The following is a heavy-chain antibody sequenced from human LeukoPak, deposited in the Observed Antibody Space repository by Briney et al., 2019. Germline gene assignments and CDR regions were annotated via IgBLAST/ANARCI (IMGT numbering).Heavy chain of an antibody. CDR1: GFTVSSNY. J-gene: IGHJ4*02. Sequence: PGGSLRLSCAASGFTVSSNYMSWVRQAPGKGLEWVSVIYSGGSTYYADSVKGRFTISRDNSKNTLYLQMNSLRAEDTAVYYSARLGGIVGASYYFDYWGQGTLVTVSS. D-gene: IGHD1-26*01. CDR2: IYSGGST. CDR3: ARLGGIVGASYYFDY. V-gene: IGHV3-53*01.